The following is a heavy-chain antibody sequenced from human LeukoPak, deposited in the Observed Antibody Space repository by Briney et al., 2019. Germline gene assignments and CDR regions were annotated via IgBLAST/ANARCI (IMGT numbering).Heavy chain of an antibody. CDR2: IYYSGST. CDR3: AAGYYDSSGPGNYFDY. V-gene: IGHV4-39*01. D-gene: IGHD3-22*01. Sequence: SETLSLTCTVSGGSISSSSYYWGWIRQPPGKGLEWIGSIYYSGSTYYNPSLKSRVTISVDTSENQFSLKLSSVTAADTAVYYCAAGYYDSSGPGNYFDYWGQGTLVTVSS. CDR1: GGSISSSSYY. J-gene: IGHJ4*02.